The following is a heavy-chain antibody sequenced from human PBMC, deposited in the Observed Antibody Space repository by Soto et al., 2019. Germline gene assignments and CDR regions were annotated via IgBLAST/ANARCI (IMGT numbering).Heavy chain of an antibody. CDR3: VRDSARIVVVPRVDGDNWLDP. Sequence: GVSLRLSCAASVFTFSDYFMSWIRQAPGKGLEWVSFISGSSDNIKYADSVKGRFTISRDNAKNSLYLQMNSLRAEDTAVYYCVRDSARIVVVPRVDGDNWLDPWGQGTLVTVSS. J-gene: IGHJ5*02. CDR2: ISGSSDNI. CDR1: VFTFSDYF. D-gene: IGHD2-2*01. V-gene: IGHV3-11*06.